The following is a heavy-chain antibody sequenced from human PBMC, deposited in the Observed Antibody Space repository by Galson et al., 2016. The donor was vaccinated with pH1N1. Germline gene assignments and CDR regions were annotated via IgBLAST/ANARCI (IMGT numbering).Heavy chain of an antibody. CDR2: IYHSGNT. CDR3: ARENLDSSGYSYSFYYGVDV. Sequence: SETLSLTCAVSGGSISSGNWWSWVRQPPGKGLEWIGEIYHSGNTYYNPSLKGRLTMSVDKSKNQFSLKLTSVTAADTAVYYCARENLDSSGYSYSFYYGVDVWGQGTTVTVSS. D-gene: IGHD3-22*01. V-gene: IGHV4-4*02. CDR1: GGSISSGNW. J-gene: IGHJ6*02.